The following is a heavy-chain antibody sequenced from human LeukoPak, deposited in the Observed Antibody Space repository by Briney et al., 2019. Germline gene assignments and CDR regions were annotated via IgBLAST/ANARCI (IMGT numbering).Heavy chain of an antibody. V-gene: IGHV3-21*04. J-gene: IGHJ5*02. CDR1: GFTFSSYS. CDR3: AKGQVEVHNWNYESWFDP. Sequence: GGSLRLSCAASGFTFSSYSMNWVRQAPGKGLEGVSSISGDSSYIYYADSVKGRFTISRDNAKNSVYLQMNSLRAEDTAVYYCAKGQVEVHNWNYESWFDPWGQGTLVTVSS. CDR2: ISGDSSYI. D-gene: IGHD1-7*01.